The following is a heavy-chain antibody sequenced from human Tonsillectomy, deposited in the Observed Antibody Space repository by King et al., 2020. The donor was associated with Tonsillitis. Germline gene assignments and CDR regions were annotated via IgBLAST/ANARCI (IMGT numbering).Heavy chain of an antibody. CDR1: GGSISSSSYY. CDR3: ASLLTDITMIVVVPFDY. V-gene: IGHV4-39*07. J-gene: IGHJ4*02. D-gene: IGHD3-22*01. CDR2: IYYSGST. Sequence: QLQESGPGLVKPSETLSLTCTVSGGSISSSSYYWGWIRQPPGKGLEWIGSIYYSGSTYYNPSLKSRVTISVDTSKNQFSLKLSSVTAADTAVYYCASLLTDITMIVVVPFDYCGQGTLVTVSS.